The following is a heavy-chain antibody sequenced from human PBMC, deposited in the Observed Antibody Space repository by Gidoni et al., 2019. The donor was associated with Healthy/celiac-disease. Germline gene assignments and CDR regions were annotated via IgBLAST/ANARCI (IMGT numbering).Heavy chain of an antibody. CDR3: ARDNGRDYGDGGWVY. CDR2: ISYDGSNK. D-gene: IGHD4-17*01. CDR1: GFTFSSYA. V-gene: IGHV3-30-3*01. Sequence: QVQLVESGGGVVQPGRSLRLSCAASGFTFSSYAMHWVRQAPGKGLEWVAVISYDGSNKYYADSVKGRFTISRDNSKNTLYLQMNSLRAEYTAVYYCARDNGRDYGDGGWVYWGQGTLVTVSS. J-gene: IGHJ4*02.